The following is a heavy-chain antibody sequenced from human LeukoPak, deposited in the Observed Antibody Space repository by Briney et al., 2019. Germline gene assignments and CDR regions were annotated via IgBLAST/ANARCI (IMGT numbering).Heavy chain of an antibody. CDR1: GGSISSSNW. Sequence: SGTLSLTCAVSGGSISSSNWWSWVRQPPGKGLEWIGEIYHSGSTNYNPSLKSRVTISVDKSKNQFSLKLSSVTAADTAVYYCAREVDCSSTSCSPYFDYWGQGTLVTVSS. D-gene: IGHD2-2*01. CDR3: AREVDCSSTSCSPYFDY. J-gene: IGHJ4*02. V-gene: IGHV4-4*02. CDR2: IYHSGST.